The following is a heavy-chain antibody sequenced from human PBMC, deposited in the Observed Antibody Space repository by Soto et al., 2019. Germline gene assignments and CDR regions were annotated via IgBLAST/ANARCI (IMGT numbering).Heavy chain of an antibody. CDR1: GGSFSGYY. CDR3: ARGSSSWEVKYYYYGMDV. J-gene: IGHJ6*02. V-gene: IGHV4-59*01. Sequence: PSETLSLTCAVYGGSFSGYYWSWIRQPPGKGLEWIGYIYYSGSTNYNPSLKSRVTISVDTSKNQFSLKLSSVTAADTAVYYCARGSSSWEVKYYYYGMDVWGQGTTVTVSS. CDR2: IYYSGST. D-gene: IGHD6-13*01.